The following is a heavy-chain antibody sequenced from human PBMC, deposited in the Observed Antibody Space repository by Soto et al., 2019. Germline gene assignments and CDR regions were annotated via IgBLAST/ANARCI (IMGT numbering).Heavy chain of an antibody. CDR3: ARRRYSSGEYYFDY. CDR2: IYPGDSDT. J-gene: IGHJ4*02. CDR1: GYSFTSYW. V-gene: IGHV5-51*01. Sequence: PGESLKISCNGSGYSFTSYWICWVRQMPWKGLEWMGIIYPGDSDTRYSPSFQGQVTISADKSISTAYLQWSSLKASDTAMYYCARRRYSSGEYYFDYWGQGTLVTVSS. D-gene: IGHD6-19*01.